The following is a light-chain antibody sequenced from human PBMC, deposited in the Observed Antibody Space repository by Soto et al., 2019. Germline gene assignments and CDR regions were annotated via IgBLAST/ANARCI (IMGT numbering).Light chain of an antibody. Sequence: QSALTQPXSXSXXPXXXVTXXCTGTXXDVGAYNYVSWYQQHAGKAPKLVIYEVTKRPSGVPDRFSGSKSANTASLTVSGLQAEDEADYYCSSFASSNTWVFGGGTKVTVL. CDR1: XXDVGAYNY. CDR3: SSFASSNTWV. J-gene: IGLJ3*02. V-gene: IGLV2-8*01. CDR2: EVT.